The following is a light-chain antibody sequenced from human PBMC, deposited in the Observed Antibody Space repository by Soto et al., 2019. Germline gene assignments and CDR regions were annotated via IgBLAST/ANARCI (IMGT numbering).Light chain of an antibody. V-gene: IGKV1-39*01. CDR1: QSISSY. CDR3: QQYGASPYT. Sequence: DIQMTQSPSSLSASVGDRVTITCRASQSISSYLNWYQQKPGKAPKLLIYAASSLQSGVPSRFSGSGSGTDFTLTIRRLEPEDFAVYYCQQYGASPYTFGQGTKLETK. J-gene: IGKJ2*01. CDR2: AAS.